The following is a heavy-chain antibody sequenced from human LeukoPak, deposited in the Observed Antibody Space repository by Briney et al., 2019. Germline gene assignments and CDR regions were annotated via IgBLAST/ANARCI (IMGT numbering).Heavy chain of an antibody. D-gene: IGHD1-26*01. CDR2: ISGSGGST. Sequence: GGSLRLSCAASGFTFSSYAMSCVRQAPGKGLEWVSAISGSGGSTYYADSVKGRFTISRDNSKNTLYLQMNSLRAEDTAVYYCAKDAAEQYSGSYYVWRGAFDIWGQGTMVTVSS. CDR3: AKDAAEQYSGSYYVWRGAFDI. V-gene: IGHV3-23*01. CDR1: GFTFSSYA. J-gene: IGHJ3*02.